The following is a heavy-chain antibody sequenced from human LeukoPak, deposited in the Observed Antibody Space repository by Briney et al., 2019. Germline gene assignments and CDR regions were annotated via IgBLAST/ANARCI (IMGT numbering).Heavy chain of an antibody. D-gene: IGHD2-2*01. CDR3: ARELVVVPAAIKPARYHYYGMDV. Sequence: GGSLRLSCAASGFTLSSYWMHWVRQAPGKGLVWVSRIYGVASGTGYADSVKGRFTISGDNAKNTLYLQMNSLRAEDTAVYFCARELVVVPAAIKPARYHYYGMDVWGQGTTVTVSS. J-gene: IGHJ6*02. CDR1: GFTLSSYW. V-gene: IGHV3-74*01. CDR2: IYGVASGT.